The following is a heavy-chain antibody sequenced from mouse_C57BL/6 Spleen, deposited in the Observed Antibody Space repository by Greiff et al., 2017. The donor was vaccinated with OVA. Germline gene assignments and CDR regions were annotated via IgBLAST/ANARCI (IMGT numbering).Heavy chain of an antibody. J-gene: IGHJ2*01. Sequence: VQLQQPGPELVKPGASVKISCKASGYAFSSSWMNWVKQRPGKGLEWIGRIYPGDGDTNYNGKFKGKATLTADKFSSTAYMQLSSLTSEDSAVYFCAREDTTVVSHFDYWGQGTTLTVSS. CDR3: AREDTTVVSHFDY. CDR1: GYAFSSSW. V-gene: IGHV1-82*01. D-gene: IGHD1-1*01. CDR2: IYPGDGDT.